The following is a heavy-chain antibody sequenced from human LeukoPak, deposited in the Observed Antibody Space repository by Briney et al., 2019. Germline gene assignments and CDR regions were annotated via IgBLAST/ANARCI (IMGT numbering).Heavy chain of an antibody. J-gene: IGHJ4*02. CDR2: ISWNSGSI. V-gene: IGHV3-9*01. CDR1: GFTFDDYA. D-gene: IGHD4-17*01. CDR3: ARDGIYGDYGTRAPNYFDY. Sequence: GGSLRLSCAASGFTFDDYAMHWVRQAPGKGLEWVSGISWNSGSIGYADSVKGRFTISRDNAKNSLYLQMNSLRAEDTALYYCARDGIYGDYGTRAPNYFDYWGQGTLVTVSS.